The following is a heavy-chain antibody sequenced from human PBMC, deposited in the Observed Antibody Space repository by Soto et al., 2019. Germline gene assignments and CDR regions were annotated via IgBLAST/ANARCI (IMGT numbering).Heavy chain of an antibody. V-gene: IGHV4-34*01. CDR1: SGSLSGYY. D-gene: IGHD6-6*01. Sequence: PSETLSLTCSLYSGSLSGYYWSWIRQPPGKGLEWIGEISPSGTTNYSPSLKSRVSISVDTSKNQFSLNLTSLTAADTAVYYCARAPKVSGSAQTRPDFWGQGSPVTVSS. CDR3: ARAPKVSGSAQTRPDF. CDR2: ISPSGTT. J-gene: IGHJ4*02.